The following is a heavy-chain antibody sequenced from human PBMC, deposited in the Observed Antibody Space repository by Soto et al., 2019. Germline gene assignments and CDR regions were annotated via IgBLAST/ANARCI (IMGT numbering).Heavy chain of an antibody. CDR1: GFTFSSYA. V-gene: IGHV3-30-3*01. J-gene: IGHJ4*02. D-gene: IGHD2-2*01. Sequence: QVQLVESGGGVVQPGRSLRLSCAASGFTFSSYAMHWVRQAPGNGLEWVAVISYDGSNKYYADSVKGRFTISRDNSKNTLYLQMNSLRAEDTAVYYCARDRVVPAAIDYWGQGTLVTVSS. CDR3: ARDRVVPAAIDY. CDR2: ISYDGSNK.